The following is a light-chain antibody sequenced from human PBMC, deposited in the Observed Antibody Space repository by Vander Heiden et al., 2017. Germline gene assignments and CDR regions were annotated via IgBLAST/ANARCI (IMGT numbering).Light chain of an antibody. V-gene: IGLV3-1*01. Sequence: SYELTQPPSVPVSPGQTASITCSGDKLGDKYACWYQQKPGQSPVLVIYQDSKRPSGIPERFSGSNSGKTATLTISGTQAMDEADYYCPAWDSSTVVFGGGTKLTVL. J-gene: IGLJ2*01. CDR1: KLGDKY. CDR3: PAWDSSTVV. CDR2: QDS.